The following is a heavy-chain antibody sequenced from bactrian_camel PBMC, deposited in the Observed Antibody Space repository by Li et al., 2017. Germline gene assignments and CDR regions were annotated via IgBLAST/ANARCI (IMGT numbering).Heavy chain of an antibody. D-gene: IGHD3*01. Sequence: HVQLVESGGGSVQAGGSLRLSCAASDYTSSTYYMAWFRQAPGKEREGVADIRPDGITSYARSVKGRFTISKDNAKNTLYLQMNSLKPEDTAMYYCATNSGPQTFGPQGCRFVYWGLGTQVTVS. CDR2: IRPDGIT. V-gene: IGHV3S55*01. CDR1: DYTSSTYY. CDR3: ATNSGPQTFGPQGCRFVY. J-gene: IGHJ4*01.